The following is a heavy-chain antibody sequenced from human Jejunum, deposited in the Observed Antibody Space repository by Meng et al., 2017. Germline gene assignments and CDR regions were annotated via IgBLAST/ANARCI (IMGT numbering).Heavy chain of an antibody. CDR1: GFSFSSST. D-gene: IGHD3-16*01. CDR2: ISSSTSSI. CDR3: VREIGRGILDS. J-gene: IGHJ5*01. V-gene: IGHV3-21*01. Sequence: GESMKSSCAASGFSFSSSTMNWVRKAPGKGLEGVSLISSSTSSIHYADSVQGRFTISRDNAKNSLFLQMNSVRAEDTAVYYCVREIGRGILDSWGHGSLVTVSS.